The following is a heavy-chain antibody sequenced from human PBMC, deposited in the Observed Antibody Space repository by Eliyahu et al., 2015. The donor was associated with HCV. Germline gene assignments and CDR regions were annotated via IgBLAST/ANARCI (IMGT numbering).Heavy chain of an antibody. V-gene: IGHV4-38-2*02. CDR2: IYHSGST. Sequence: QVQLQESVAGLVKPSETLFLTXAXSXYSIXXGXXWGWIRQPPGKGLEWIGSIYHSGSTYYNPSLKSRVTISVDTSKNQFSLKLSSVTAADTAVYYCARDLAPYSSSWSPDAFDIWGQGTMVTVSS. J-gene: IGHJ3*02. CDR3: ARDLAPYSSSWSPDAFDI. CDR1: XYSIXXGXX. D-gene: IGHD6-13*01.